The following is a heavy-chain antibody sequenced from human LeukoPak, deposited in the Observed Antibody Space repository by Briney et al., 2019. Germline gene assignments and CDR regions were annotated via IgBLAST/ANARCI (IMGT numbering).Heavy chain of an antibody. CDR3: ARDPLCSGGSCPIDY. CDR2: IYYSGST. Sequence: PSETLSLTCTVSGGSISSYYWSWIRQPPGKGLEWIGYIYYSGSTNYNPSLKSRVTISVDTSKNQFSLKLSSVTAADTAVYYCARDPLCSGGSCPIDYWGQGTLVTVSS. CDR1: GGSISSYY. V-gene: IGHV4-59*12. J-gene: IGHJ4*02. D-gene: IGHD2-15*01.